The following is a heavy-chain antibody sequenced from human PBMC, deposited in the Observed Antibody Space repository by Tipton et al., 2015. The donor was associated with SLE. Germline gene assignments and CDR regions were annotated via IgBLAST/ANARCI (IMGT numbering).Heavy chain of an antibody. CDR1: SSSSYY. CDR3: ASARDSSGWYGGWFDP. CDR2: IKQDGSEK. J-gene: IGHJ5*02. D-gene: IGHD6-19*01. Sequence: SSSSYYWGWVRQAPGKGLEWVANIKQDGSEKYYVDSVKGRFTISRDNAKNSLYLQMNSLRAEDTAVYYCASARDSSGWYGGWFDPWGQGTLVTVSS. V-gene: IGHV3-7*03.